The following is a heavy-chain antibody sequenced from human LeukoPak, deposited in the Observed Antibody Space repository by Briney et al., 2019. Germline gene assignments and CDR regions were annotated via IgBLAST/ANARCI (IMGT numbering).Heavy chain of an antibody. CDR3: ARVNLRGSQCNWFDP. CDR1: GGTLNSHT. D-gene: IGHD1-26*01. J-gene: IGHJ5*02. V-gene: IGHV1-69*08. CDR2: ITPIIDSA. Sequence: SVKVSCKASGGTLNSHTFSWVRQAPGQGLEWMGRITPIIDSAKYAQNFQDRVSIIADKSTSTVYLELSSLRSEDTAVYFCARVNLRGSQCNWFDPWGQGTLVTVPS.